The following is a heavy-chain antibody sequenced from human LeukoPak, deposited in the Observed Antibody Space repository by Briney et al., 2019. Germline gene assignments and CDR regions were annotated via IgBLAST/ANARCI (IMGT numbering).Heavy chain of an antibody. CDR1: GFTFSSYG. D-gene: IGHD3-22*01. CDR3: AKDLLGSGYYGDGAFDI. Sequence: GGSLRLSCAASGFTFSSYGMHWVRQAPGKGLEWVAFIRYDGSNKYYADSVKGRFTISRDNSKNTLYLQMNSLRAKDTAVYYCAKDLLGSGYYGDGAFDIWGQGTMVTVSS. CDR2: IRYDGSNK. V-gene: IGHV3-30*02. J-gene: IGHJ3*02.